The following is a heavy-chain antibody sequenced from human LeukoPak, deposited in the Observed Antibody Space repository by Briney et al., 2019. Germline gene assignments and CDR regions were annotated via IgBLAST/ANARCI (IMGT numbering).Heavy chain of an antibody. D-gene: IGHD6-19*01. V-gene: IGHV4-59*01. J-gene: IGHJ3*02. CDR2: VYYSGST. CDR3: ARDGIAVAGTLPSAFDI. Sequence: SETLYLTGAGPGGSISSYYWGWIGQHPGKGLEWIGDVYYSGSTNYNPSLKSRVTISVDTSKNQFSLKLSSVTAADTAVYYCARDGIAVAGTLPSAFDIWGQGTMVTVSS. CDR1: GGSISSYY.